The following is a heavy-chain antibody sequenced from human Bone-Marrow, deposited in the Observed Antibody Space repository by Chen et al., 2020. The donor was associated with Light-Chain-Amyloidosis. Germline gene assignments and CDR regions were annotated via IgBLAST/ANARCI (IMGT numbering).Heavy chain of an antibody. D-gene: IGHD5-12*01. CDR1: GFTFSSYA. J-gene: IGHJ3*02. V-gene: IGHV3-23*04. CDR2: ISGSGGST. CDR3: AKYPPIVATIGGIFDAFDI. Sequence: EVQLVESGGGLVQPGGSLRLSCAASGFTFSSYAMSWVRQAPGKGLEWVSAISGSGGSTYYADSVKGRFTISRDNSKNTLYLQMNSLRAEDTAVYYCAKYPPIVATIGGIFDAFDIWGQGTMVTVSS.